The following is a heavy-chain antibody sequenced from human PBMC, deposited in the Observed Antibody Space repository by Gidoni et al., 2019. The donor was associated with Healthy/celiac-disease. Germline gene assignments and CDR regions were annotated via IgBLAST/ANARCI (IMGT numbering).Heavy chain of an antibody. CDR2: ISAYNGNT. Sequence: GQSGAEVKKPGASVKVSCKASGYTFTSYGISWVRQAPGQGLEWMGWISAYNGNTNYAQKLQGRVTMTTDTSTSTAYMELRSLRSDDTAVYYWARGRYFDWLSRATPGWFDPWGQGTLVTVSS. J-gene: IGHJ5*02. CDR1: GYTFTSYG. V-gene: IGHV1-18*01. CDR3: ARGRYFDWLSRATPGWFDP. D-gene: IGHD3-9*01.